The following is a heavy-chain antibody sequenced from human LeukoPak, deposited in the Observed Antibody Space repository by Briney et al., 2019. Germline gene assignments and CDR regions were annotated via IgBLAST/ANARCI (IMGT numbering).Heavy chain of an antibody. V-gene: IGHV5-51*01. CDR1: GYSFTTYW. J-gene: IGHJ4*02. D-gene: IGHD3-22*01. Sequence: GESLKISCKGSGYSFTTYWIGWVRQMPGKGLEWMGIIYPGDSDTRNSPSFQGQVTISADKSISTAYLQWSSLKASDTAMYYCARTSYYSDSSGYYYYFDYWGQGTLVTVSS. CDR3: ARTSYYSDSSGYYYYFDY. CDR2: IYPGDSDT.